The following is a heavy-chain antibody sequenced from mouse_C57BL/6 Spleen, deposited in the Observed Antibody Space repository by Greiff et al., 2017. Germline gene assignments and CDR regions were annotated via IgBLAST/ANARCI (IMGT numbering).Heavy chain of an antibody. CDR1: GYTFTDYE. V-gene: IGHV1-15*01. CDR3: TRDYSNYQAWFAY. D-gene: IGHD2-5*01. Sequence: VQLQQSGAELVRPGASVTLSCKASGYTFTDYEMHWVKQTPVHGLGWIGAIDPETGGTAYNQKFKGKAILTADKSSSTAYMELRSLTSEDSAVYYCTRDYSNYQAWFAYWGQGTLVTVSA. J-gene: IGHJ3*01. CDR2: IDPETGGT.